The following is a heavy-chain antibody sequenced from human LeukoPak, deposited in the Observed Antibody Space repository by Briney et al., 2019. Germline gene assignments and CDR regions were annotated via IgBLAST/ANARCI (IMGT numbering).Heavy chain of an antibody. CDR3: ATTIFGVAARYYYYGMDV. D-gene: IGHD3-3*01. J-gene: IGHJ6*02. V-gene: IGHV1-69*04. Sequence: SVKVSCKASRGTFSSYAISWVRQAPGQGLEWMGRIIPILGIANYAQKFQGRVTITADKSTSTAYMELSSLRSEDTAVYYCATTIFGVAARYYYYGMDVWGQGTTVTVSS. CDR1: RGTFSSYA. CDR2: IIPILGIA.